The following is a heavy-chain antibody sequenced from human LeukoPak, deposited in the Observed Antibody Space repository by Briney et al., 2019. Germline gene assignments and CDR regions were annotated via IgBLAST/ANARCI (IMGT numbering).Heavy chain of an antibody. CDR2: ISYGGST. Sequence: SETLSLTCSVSGGSISSGDYYWTWIRQHPGQGLEWVGFISYGGSTYYNPSLESRATLSIDTSKKQFSLTLSSVTAADTAVYYCARIGAGYYYGSGTGAFDIWGQGTMVTVSS. V-gene: IGHV4-31*03. J-gene: IGHJ3*02. CDR1: GGSISSGDYY. D-gene: IGHD3-10*01. CDR3: ARIGAGYYYGSGTGAFDI.